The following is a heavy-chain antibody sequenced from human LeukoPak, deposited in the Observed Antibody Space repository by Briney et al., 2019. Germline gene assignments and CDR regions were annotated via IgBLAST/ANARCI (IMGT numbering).Heavy chain of an antibody. CDR2: IYYSGST. D-gene: IGHD2-15*01. CDR3: ARTILRYCSGGSCPSRDYGMDV. Sequence: SETLSLTCTVSGGSISSSSYYWGWIRQPPGKGLEWIGSIYYSGSTYYNPSLKSRVTISVDTSKNQFSLKLSSVTAADTAVYYCARTILRYCSGGSCPSRDYGMDVWGQGTTVTVSS. J-gene: IGHJ6*02. V-gene: IGHV4-39*01. CDR1: GGSISSSSYY.